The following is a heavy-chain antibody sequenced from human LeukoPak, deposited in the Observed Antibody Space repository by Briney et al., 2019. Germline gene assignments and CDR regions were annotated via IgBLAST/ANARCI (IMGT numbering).Heavy chain of an antibody. CDR2: INPNSGGT. D-gene: IGHD3-22*01. CDR1: GYTFTGCY. CDR3: ARTSGYYEYYFDY. J-gene: IGHJ4*02. Sequence: ASVKASCKASGYTFTGCYMHWVRQAPGQGLEWMGWINPNSGGTNYAQKFQGRVTMTRDTSISTAYMELSRLRSDDTAVYYCARTSGYYEYYFDYWGQGTLVTVSS. V-gene: IGHV1-2*02.